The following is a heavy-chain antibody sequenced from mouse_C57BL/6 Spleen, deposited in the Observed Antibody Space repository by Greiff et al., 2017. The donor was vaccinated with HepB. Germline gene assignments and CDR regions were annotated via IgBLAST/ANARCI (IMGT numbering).Heavy chain of an antibody. CDR1: GYTFTSYW. D-gene: IGHD1-1*01. CDR3: ARDYGSSFYWYFDV. J-gene: IGHJ1*03. V-gene: IGHV1-64*01. CDR2: IHPNSGST. Sequence: QVQLQQPGAELVKPGASVKLSCKASGYTFTSYWMHWVKQRPGQGLEWIGMIHPNSGSTNYNEKFKSKATLTVDKSSSPAYMQLSSLTSEDSAVYYWARDYGSSFYWYFDVWGTGTTVTDSS.